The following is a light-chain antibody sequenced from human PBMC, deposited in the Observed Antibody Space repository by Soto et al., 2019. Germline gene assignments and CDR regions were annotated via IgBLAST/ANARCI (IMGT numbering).Light chain of an antibody. CDR1: QSVSSN. Sequence: EIVMTQSPATLSVSPGERATISCRASQSVSSNLAWYQQKPGQAPRLLIYGASTRATGIPDRFSGSGSGTDFTLTISRLESEDFAVYYCQQYDNWPPLTFGGGTKVEIK. CDR2: GAS. J-gene: IGKJ4*01. CDR3: QQYDNWPPLT. V-gene: IGKV3-15*01.